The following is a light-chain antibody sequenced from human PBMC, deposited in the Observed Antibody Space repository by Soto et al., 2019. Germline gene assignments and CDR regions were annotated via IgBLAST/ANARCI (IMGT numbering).Light chain of an antibody. CDR2: LEGSGSY. CDR3: ETWDSNSVV. CDR1: SGHSSYI. Sequence: QLVLTQSSSASASLGSSVKLTCTLSSGHSSYIIAWHQQQPGKAPRYLMKLEGSGSYNKGSGVPDRFSGSSSGADRYLTISNLQSADEADYYCETWDSNSVVFGGGTKLTVL. J-gene: IGLJ2*01. V-gene: IGLV4-60*03.